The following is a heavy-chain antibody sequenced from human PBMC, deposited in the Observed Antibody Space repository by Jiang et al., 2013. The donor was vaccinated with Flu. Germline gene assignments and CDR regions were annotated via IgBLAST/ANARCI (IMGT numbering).Heavy chain of an antibody. CDR2: IYPGDANT. Sequence: GAEVKKPGESLKISCKGSGYTFVNYWIGWVRQVPGKGLEWMGVIYPGDANTRYSPSFQGQVTISADKSIDTAYLQWTSLQASDSGIYYCVRHGTVGSINWFGPWGQGTLVTVSS. V-gene: IGHV5-51*01. CDR1: GYTFVNYW. D-gene: IGHD6-13*01. CDR3: VRHGTVGSINWFGP. J-gene: IGHJ5*02.